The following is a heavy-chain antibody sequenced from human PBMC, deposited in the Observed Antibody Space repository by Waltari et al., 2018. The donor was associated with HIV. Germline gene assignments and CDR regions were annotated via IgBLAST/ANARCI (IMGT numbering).Heavy chain of an antibody. J-gene: IGHJ6*02. CDR2: IYYSGST. CDR3: ASLPSTYYDIAPRQLIHYGMDV. V-gene: IGHV4-39*01. D-gene: IGHD3-9*01. Sequence: QLQLQESGPGLVKPSETLSLTCTVSGGSISSSSYYWGWIRQPPGKGLEWIGSIYYSGSTYYNPALKSRVTISVDTSKNQFSLKLSSVTAADTAVYYCASLPSTYYDIAPRQLIHYGMDVWGQGTTVTVSS. CDR1: GGSISSSSYY.